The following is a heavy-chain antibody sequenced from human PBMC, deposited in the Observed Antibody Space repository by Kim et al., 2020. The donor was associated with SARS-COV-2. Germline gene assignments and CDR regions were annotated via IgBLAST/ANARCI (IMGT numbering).Heavy chain of an antibody. J-gene: IGHJ4*02. Sequence: SETLSLTCTVSGGSISSYYWSWIRQPPGKGLEWIWYIYYSGSTNYNPSLKSRVTISVDTSKNQFSLKLSSVTAADTAVYYCARSYGSSSWSIDYWGQGTLVTVPA. CDR3: ARSYGSSSWSIDY. CDR1: GGSISSYY. D-gene: IGHD6-13*01. CDR2: IYYSGST. V-gene: IGHV4-59*13.